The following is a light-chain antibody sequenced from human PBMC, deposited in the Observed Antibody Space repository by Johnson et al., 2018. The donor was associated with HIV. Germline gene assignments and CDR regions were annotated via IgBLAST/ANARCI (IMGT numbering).Light chain of an antibody. Sequence: QSVLTQPPSVSAAPGQKVTISCSGSSSNIGNNYVSWYQQLPGTAPKVLIYDNDKRPSGIPDRFSASKSGTSATLGITGLQTGDGADYYWPTWDGRLSVYVFGTGTKVTVL. CDR2: DND. V-gene: IGLV1-51*01. CDR1: SSNIGNNY. CDR3: PTWDGRLSVYV. J-gene: IGLJ1*01.